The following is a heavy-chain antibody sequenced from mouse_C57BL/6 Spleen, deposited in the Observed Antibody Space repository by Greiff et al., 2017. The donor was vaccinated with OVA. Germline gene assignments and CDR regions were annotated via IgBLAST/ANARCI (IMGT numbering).Heavy chain of an antibody. CDR2: IWSGGST. CDR3: ARKGGDYGNEFDY. D-gene: IGHD2-1*01. CDR1: GFSLTSYG. J-gene: IGHJ2*01. Sequence: VKLVESGPGLVQPSQSLSITCTVSGFSLTSYGVHWVRQSPGKGLEWLGVIWSGGSTDYNAAFISSLSISKDNSKSQFFFKMNSLQAYDTAIYYCARKGGDYGNEFDYWGQGTTLTVSS. V-gene: IGHV2-2*01.